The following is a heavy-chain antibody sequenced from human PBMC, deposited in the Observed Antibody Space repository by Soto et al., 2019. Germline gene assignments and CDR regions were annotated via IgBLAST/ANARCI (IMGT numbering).Heavy chain of an antibody. Sequence: XASLSLTCAVSGDCISSTNGWNWVRQPPGKGLEWIGEIHHRGITNYNPSLKSRVTISVDKSKNQFSLKLNSVTAADTAVYYCARVRQGRSSTSCYFDHSGQGTLVTV. V-gene: IGHV4-4*02. CDR3: ARVRQGRSSTSCYFDH. D-gene: IGHD2-2*01. CDR1: GDCISSTNG. CDR2: IHHRGIT. J-gene: IGHJ5*02.